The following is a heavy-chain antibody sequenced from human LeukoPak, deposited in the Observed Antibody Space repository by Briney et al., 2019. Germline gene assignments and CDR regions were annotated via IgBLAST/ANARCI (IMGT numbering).Heavy chain of an antibody. D-gene: IGHD3-16*02. J-gene: IGHJ3*02. V-gene: IGHV3-7*01. CDR3: ARDNHDYDYIWGSYRGGDAFDI. CDR1: GFTFSSYW. CDR2: INQDGSEK. Sequence: GGSLRLSCAASGFTFSSYWMSWVRQAPGKGLEWVANINQDGSEKYYVDSVKGRFTISRDNAKNSLYLQMNSLRAEDTAVYDCARDNHDYDYIWGSYRGGDAFDIWGQGTMVTVSS.